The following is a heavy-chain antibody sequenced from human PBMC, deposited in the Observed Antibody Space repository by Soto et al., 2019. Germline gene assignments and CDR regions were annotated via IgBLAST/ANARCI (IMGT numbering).Heavy chain of an antibody. CDR3: ARDLGGPDY. J-gene: IGHJ4*02. Sequence: GGSLRLSCAASGFTLSPYWMHWVRQAPGRGLEWVARLSSDGFGTAYADSVKGRFLISRDTARNTLFLHMNILRHEDTAVYYCARDLGGPDYWGRGTLVTVSS. D-gene: IGHD3-16*01. CDR1: GFTLSPYW. CDR2: LSSDGFGT. V-gene: IGHV3-74*03.